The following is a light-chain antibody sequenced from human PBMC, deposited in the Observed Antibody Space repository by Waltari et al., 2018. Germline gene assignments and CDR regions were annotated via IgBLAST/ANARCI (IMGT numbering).Light chain of an antibody. Sequence: DIVLTQSPATLSLSPGEKATLSCRASQSVGSNVAWYQQKPDQAARILIYDASNSATGIPARWRGSGSGTDFTLTISSLEPEDFAVYYCQQRNNWPPGFTFGPGTKVEIK. CDR3: QQRNNWPPGFT. V-gene: IGKV3-11*01. J-gene: IGKJ3*01. CDR2: DAS. CDR1: QSVGSN.